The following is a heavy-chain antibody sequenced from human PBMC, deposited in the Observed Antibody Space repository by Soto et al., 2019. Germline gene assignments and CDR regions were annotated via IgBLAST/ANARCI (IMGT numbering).Heavy chain of an antibody. J-gene: IGHJ5*02. D-gene: IGHD3-3*02. Sequence: SETLSLTCAVSGGSISSGGYSWSWIRQPPGKGLEWIGYIYHSGSTYYNPSLKSRVTISVDRSKNQFSLKLSSVTAADTAVYYCARGHFLLSFDPWGQGTLVTVSS. CDR1: GGSISSGGYS. CDR2: IYHSGST. V-gene: IGHV4-30-2*01. CDR3: ARGHFLLSFDP.